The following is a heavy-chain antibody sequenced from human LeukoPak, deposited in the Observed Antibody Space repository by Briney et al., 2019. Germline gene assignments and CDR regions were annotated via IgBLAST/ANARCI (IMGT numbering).Heavy chain of an antibody. CDR1: GFTFSSYA. J-gene: IGHJ6*02. CDR3: AKGPRTMIVVVRGLDYSYGMDV. CDR2: ISGSGGST. Sequence: GGSLRLSCAASGFTFSSYAMSWVRQAPGKGLEWVSAISGSGGSTYYADSVKGRFTISRDNSKNTLYLQMNSLRAEDTAVYYCAKGPRTMIVVVRGLDYSYGMDVWGQGTTVTVSS. D-gene: IGHD3-22*01. V-gene: IGHV3-23*01.